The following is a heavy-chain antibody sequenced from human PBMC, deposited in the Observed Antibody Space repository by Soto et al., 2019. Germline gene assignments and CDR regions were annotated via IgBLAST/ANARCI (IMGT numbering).Heavy chain of an antibody. CDR2: IYYSGST. CDR3: ARSSGYYYVGAFDI. D-gene: IGHD3-22*01. CDR1: GGSISSYY. Sequence: PSETLSLTCTVSGGSISSYYWSWIRQPPGKGLEWIGYIYYSGSTNYNPSLKSRVTISVDTSKNQFSLKLSSVTAADTAVYYCARSSGYYYVGAFDIWGQGTMVTVSS. J-gene: IGHJ3*02. V-gene: IGHV4-59*01.